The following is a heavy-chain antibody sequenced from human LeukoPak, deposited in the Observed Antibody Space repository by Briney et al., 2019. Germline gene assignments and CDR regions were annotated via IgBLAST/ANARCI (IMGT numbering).Heavy chain of an antibody. CDR3: AKDYYGSGSLYWTGFDY. CDR2: ISGSGGSA. Sequence: GGSPRLSCAASGFTFSSYAMSWVRQAPGKGLEWVSAISGSGGSAYYADSVKGRFTISRDNSKNTLYLQMNSLRAEDTAVYYCAKDYYGSGSLYWTGFDYWGQGTLVTVSS. V-gene: IGHV3-23*01. D-gene: IGHD3-10*01. CDR1: GFTFSSYA. J-gene: IGHJ4*02.